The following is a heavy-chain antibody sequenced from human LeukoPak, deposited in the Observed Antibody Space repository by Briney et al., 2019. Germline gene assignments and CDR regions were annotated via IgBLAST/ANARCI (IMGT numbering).Heavy chain of an antibody. D-gene: IGHD3-22*01. CDR1: GGSISSCY. CDR3: ARHIEYYDSSGYYWVWFDP. CDR2: IYYSGST. Sequence: SETLSLTCTVSGGSISSCYWSWIRQPPGKGLEWIGYIYYSGSTNYNPSLKSRVTISVDTSKNQFSLKLSSVTAADTAVYYCARHIEYYDSSGYYWVWFDPWGQGTLVTVSS. V-gene: IGHV4-59*08. J-gene: IGHJ5*02.